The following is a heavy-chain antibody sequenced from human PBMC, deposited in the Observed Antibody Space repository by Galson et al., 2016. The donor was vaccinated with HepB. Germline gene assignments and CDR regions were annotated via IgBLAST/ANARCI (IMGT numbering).Heavy chain of an antibody. D-gene: IGHD6-19*01. Sequence: WVAMIWNDGSNQHYADSVKGRFSIYRDNSKNALYLQMNSLTAEDTAVYYCARDKGTVAADYWGQGTLVTVSS. V-gene: IGHV3-33*01. CDR2: IWNDGSNQ. CDR3: ARDKGTVAADY. J-gene: IGHJ4*02.